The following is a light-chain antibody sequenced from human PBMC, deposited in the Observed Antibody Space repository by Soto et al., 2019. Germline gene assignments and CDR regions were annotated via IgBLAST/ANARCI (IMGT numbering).Light chain of an antibody. CDR1: QNINSW. CDR3: QQTDNFPLT. CDR2: GTS. J-gene: IGKJ4*01. V-gene: IGKV1-12*01. Sequence: DIQMTQSPSSVSASVGNRVTITCRASQNINSWLAWYQQKPGKAPKLLIYGTSSLQSGVPSRFSGSGAGTDFTLSISSLQPEDFATYCCQQTDNFPLTFGGGTEIEIK.